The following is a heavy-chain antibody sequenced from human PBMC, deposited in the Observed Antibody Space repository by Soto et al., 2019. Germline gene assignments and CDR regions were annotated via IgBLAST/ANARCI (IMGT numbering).Heavy chain of an antibody. J-gene: IGHJ3*01. CDR1: GFIFTNYA. CDR2: IGGRGNSA. Sequence: GSLRLSCAASGFIFTNYAMNWVRQAPGKGLEWVSVIGGRGNSAYYADSVQGRFTISRDNSKNTLSLQMSSLTADDTAIYYCVREGRGSFDFWGRGTMVTVSS. V-gene: IGHV3-23*01. D-gene: IGHD5-12*01. CDR3: VREGRGSFDF.